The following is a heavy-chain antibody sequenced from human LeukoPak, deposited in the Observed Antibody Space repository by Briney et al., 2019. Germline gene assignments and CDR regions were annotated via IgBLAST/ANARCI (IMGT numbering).Heavy chain of an antibody. Sequence: GGSLRLSCAASGFTFSSDAIHWVRQAPGKGLEWVAVISYDGSNKYYADSVKGRFTNSRDNSKNTLFLQMNSLRAEDTAVYYCAKDTGDCYFDYWGQGTLVTVSS. V-gene: IGHV3-30-3*01. D-gene: IGHD2-21*02. CDR2: ISYDGSNK. J-gene: IGHJ4*02. CDR1: GFTFSSDA. CDR3: AKDTGDCYFDY.